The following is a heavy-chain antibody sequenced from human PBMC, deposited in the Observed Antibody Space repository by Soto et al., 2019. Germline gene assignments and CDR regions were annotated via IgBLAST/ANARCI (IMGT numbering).Heavy chain of an antibody. V-gene: IGHV3-48*02. D-gene: IGHD6-19*01. Sequence: PVGSLRLSCAASGFTFSSYSMNWVRQARGKGLEWVSYISSSSSTIYYADSVKGRFTISRDNAKNSLYQQMNSLRDEDTAVYYCARVGQWLVGGAFDIWGQGTMVTVSS. CDR2: ISSSSSTI. CDR1: GFTFSSYS. J-gene: IGHJ3*02. CDR3: ARVGQWLVGGAFDI.